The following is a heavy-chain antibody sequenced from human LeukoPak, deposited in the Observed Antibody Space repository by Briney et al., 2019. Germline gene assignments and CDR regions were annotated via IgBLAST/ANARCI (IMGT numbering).Heavy chain of an antibody. Sequence: ASLKVSCKASGYTFSNYAINWVRQAPGQGLEWMGGIIPILRTPSYAEKFQGRVTITTDESTSTAHTELSGLRSEDTAVYYCTRGSDSYYYYSMDVWGRGTTVIVSS. CDR3: TRGSDSYYYYSMDV. CDR1: GYTFSNYA. CDR2: IIPILRTP. J-gene: IGHJ6*03. V-gene: IGHV1-69*05.